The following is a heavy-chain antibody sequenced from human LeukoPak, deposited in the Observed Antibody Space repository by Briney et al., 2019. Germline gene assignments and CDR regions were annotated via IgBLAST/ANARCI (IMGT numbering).Heavy chain of an antibody. D-gene: IGHD6-13*01. J-gene: IGHJ4*02. CDR1: GFTFSYHW. CDR3: AKDSYSKGDF. CDR2: IKNDGAVK. Sequence: GGSLRLSCAASGFTFSYHWMTWVRQAPGKGLEWVANIKNDGAVKNYVDSVKGRFTISRDNAKNSLYLQMNSLRAEDTAVYYRAKDSYSKGDFWGQGVLVTVSS. V-gene: IGHV3-7*01.